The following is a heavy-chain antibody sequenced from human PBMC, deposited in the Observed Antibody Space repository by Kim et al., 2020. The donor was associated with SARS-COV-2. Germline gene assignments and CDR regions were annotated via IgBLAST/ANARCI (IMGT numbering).Heavy chain of an antibody. CDR3: ARAPGYSGYDFGFDY. Sequence: SVKGRFTISRDNAKNSLYLQMNSLRAEDTAVYYCARAPGYSGYDFGFDYWGQGTLVTVSS. D-gene: IGHD5-12*01. V-gene: IGHV3-7*04. J-gene: IGHJ4*02.